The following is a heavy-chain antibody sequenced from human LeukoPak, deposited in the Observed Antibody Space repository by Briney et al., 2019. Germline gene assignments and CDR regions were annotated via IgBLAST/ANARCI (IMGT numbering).Heavy chain of an antibody. Sequence: GGTLRLSCAASGFTFSAYGMSWVRQSPGQGLEWVSGISANGSITFYARSVRGRFTISRDNPQNTVYLQMNSLRAEDSALYYCARLYGSGWEDKGGEHFGDYWGQGTLVTVSS. CDR2: ISANGSIT. J-gene: IGHJ4*02. CDR3: ARLYGSGWEDKGGEHFGDY. V-gene: IGHV3-23*01. D-gene: IGHD6-19*01. CDR1: GFTFSAYG.